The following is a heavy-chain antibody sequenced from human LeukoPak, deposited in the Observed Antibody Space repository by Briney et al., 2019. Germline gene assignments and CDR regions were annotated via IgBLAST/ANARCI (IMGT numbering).Heavy chain of an antibody. CDR2: ISSSISYI. D-gene: IGHD3-22*01. V-gene: IGHV3-21*01. CDR3: ARGIENLGRLWYDSSEKEVNLFDY. CDR1: GFTFGDYA. J-gene: IGHJ4*02. Sequence: PGGSLRLSCTASGFTFGDYAMNWVRQAPGKGLEWVSSISSSISYIYYADSVKGRFTISRDNAKNSLYLQMNSLRAEDTAVYYCARGIENLGRLWYDSSEKEVNLFDYWGQGTLVTVSS.